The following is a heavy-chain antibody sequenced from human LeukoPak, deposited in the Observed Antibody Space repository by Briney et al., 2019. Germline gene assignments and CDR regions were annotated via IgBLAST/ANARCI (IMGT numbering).Heavy chain of an antibody. D-gene: IGHD1-26*01. CDR2: ISWDGGST. Sequence: GGSLRLSCAPSGFTFDDYTMHCVRQAPGKGLEWVSLISWDGGSTYYADSVKGRFTISRDNSKNSLYLQMNSLRTEDTALYYCAKDSGSYYVCLDYWGQGTLVTVSS. CDR1: GFTFDDYT. CDR3: AKDSGSYYVCLDY. V-gene: IGHV3-43*01. J-gene: IGHJ4*02.